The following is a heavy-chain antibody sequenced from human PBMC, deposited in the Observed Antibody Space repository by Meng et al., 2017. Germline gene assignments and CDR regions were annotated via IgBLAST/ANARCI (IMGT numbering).Heavy chain of an antibody. D-gene: IGHD3-22*01. CDR1: AYILTGYY. CDR2: INPNSGGT. CDR3: ARGTKYYYDSSGYYLV. J-gene: IGHJ4*02. V-gene: IGHV1-2*06. Sequence: SWGEVTKLGDSVKVACKVFAYILTGYYMHGVRQAPGQGLEWMGRINPNSGGTNNAQKFQGRVTMTRATSISTAYMELSRLRSDDTAVYYCARGTKYYYDSSGYYLVWGQGTLVTVSS.